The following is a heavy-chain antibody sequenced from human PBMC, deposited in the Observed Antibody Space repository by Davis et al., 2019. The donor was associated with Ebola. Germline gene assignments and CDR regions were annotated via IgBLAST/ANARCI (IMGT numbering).Heavy chain of an antibody. J-gene: IGHJ4*02. CDR1: GYTFTSND. D-gene: IGHD3-10*01. Sequence: ASVKVSCKASGYTFTSNDINWVRQATGQGLGLEWMGWMNPDSGNTGYAPKFQGRITMTRNTSISTAYMELSSLRSEDTAVYYCARGNGGVVLLWFRYYFDYWGQGTLVTVSS. V-gene: IGHV1-8*01. CDR3: ARGNGGVVLLWFRYYFDY. CDR2: MNPDSGNT.